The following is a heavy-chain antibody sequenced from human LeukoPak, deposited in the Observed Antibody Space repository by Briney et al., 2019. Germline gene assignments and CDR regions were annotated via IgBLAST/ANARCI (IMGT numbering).Heavy chain of an antibody. Sequence: GGSLRLSCVASGLNISGQWMKWVGQAPGEGLEWWANIKHDGSEQYYVDSVKGRFTVSRDDGRNSVSLQINSVRAEDTAVYYCGYTNNFYHWGQGTLVGVSS. CDR3: GYTNNFYH. D-gene: IGHD3-16*02. CDR2: IKHDGSEQ. J-gene: IGHJ4*02. CDR1: GLNISGQW. V-gene: IGHV3-7*01.